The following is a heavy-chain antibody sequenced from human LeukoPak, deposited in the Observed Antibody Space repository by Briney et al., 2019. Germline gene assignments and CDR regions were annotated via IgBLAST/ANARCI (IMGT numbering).Heavy chain of an antibody. D-gene: IGHD3-10*01. Sequence: GGSLRLSCAASGFTFSSYSMNWVRQAPGEGLEWVSSISSSSSYIYYADSVKGRFTISRDNAKNSLYLQMNSLRAEDTAVYYCARGPYYGSGSYYNRRFDPWGQGTLVTVSS. J-gene: IGHJ5*02. CDR1: GFTFSSYS. CDR3: ARGPYYGSGSYYNRRFDP. V-gene: IGHV3-21*01. CDR2: ISSSSSYI.